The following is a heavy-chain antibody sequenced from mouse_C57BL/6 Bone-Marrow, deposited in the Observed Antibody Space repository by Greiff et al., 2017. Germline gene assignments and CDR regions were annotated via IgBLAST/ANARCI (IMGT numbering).Heavy chain of an antibody. D-gene: IGHD1-1*01. J-gene: IGHJ4*01. V-gene: IGHV1-81*01. CDR3: AREGYYGNYAMDY. CDR2: IYPRSGNT. Sequence: QVQLKESGAELARPGASVKLSCKASGYTFTSYGISWVKQRTGQGLEWIGEIYPRSGNTYYNEKLKGKATLTADKSSSTAYMELRSLTSEDSAVYFCAREGYYGNYAMDYWGQGTSVTVSS. CDR1: GYTFTSYG.